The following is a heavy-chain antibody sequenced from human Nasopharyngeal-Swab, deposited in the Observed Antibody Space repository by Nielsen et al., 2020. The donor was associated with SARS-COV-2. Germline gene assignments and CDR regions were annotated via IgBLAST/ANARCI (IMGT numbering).Heavy chain of an antibody. CDR1: GFTFSSYS. D-gene: IGHD4/OR15-4a*01. V-gene: IGHV3-21*06. CDR3: ARSRTDYGGTWYDAFDI. CDR2: VSSSGGYI. Sequence: GGSLRLSCAASGFTFSSYSMNWVRQAPGKGPEWVSSVSSSGGYISYADSLKGRFTISRDNVKNTLYLQMNSLRAEDTAVYYCARSRTDYGGTWYDAFDIWGQGTLVTVSS. J-gene: IGHJ3*02.